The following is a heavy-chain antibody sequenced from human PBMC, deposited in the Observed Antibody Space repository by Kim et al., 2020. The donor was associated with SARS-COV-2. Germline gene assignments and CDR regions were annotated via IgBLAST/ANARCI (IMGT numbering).Heavy chain of an antibody. V-gene: IGHV3-33*01. Sequence: GGSLRLSCAASGFTFSSYGMHWVRQAPGKGLEWVAVIWYDGSNKYYADSVKGRFTISRDNSKNTLYLQMNSLRAEDTAVYYCGRESVNYDSSGYSAGFDYWGQGTLVTVSS. CDR2: IWYDGSNK. D-gene: IGHD3-22*01. CDR3: GRESVNYDSSGYSAGFDY. J-gene: IGHJ4*02. CDR1: GFTFSSYG.